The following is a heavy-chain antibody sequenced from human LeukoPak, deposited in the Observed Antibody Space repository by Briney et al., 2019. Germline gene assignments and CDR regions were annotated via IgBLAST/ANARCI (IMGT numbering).Heavy chain of an antibody. CDR1: GGSISSSSYY. CDR2: IYYSGST. V-gene: IGHV4-39*07. Sequence: SETLSLTCTVSGGSISSSSYYWGWIRQPPGKGLEWIGSIYYSGSTYYNPSLKSRVTISVDTSKDQFSLKLSSVTAADTAVYYCARVGDGSYFFDYWGQGTLVTVSS. CDR3: ARVGDGSYFFDY. J-gene: IGHJ4*02. D-gene: IGHD1-26*01.